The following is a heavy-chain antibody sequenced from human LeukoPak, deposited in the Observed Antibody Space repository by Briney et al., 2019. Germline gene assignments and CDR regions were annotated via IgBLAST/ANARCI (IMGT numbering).Heavy chain of an antibody. V-gene: IGHV3-23*01. D-gene: IGHD6-19*01. CDR2: ISGSAGDT. CDR3: AKTTAGYSSGRYPGWPVDY. Sequence: GGSLRLSCAASGVIFRSYAIYWVRQAPGKGLEWVSGISGSAGDTYFADSVKGRFTISRDNSNNTVFLQMDSLRAEDTAVYYCAKTTAGYSSGRYPGWPVDYWGQGTLVTVSS. CDR1: GVIFRSYA. J-gene: IGHJ4*02.